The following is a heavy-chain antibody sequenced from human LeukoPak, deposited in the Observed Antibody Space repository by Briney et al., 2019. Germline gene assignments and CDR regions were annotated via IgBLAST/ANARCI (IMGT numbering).Heavy chain of an antibody. J-gene: IGHJ5*02. CDR3: ARDLSSGWFWFDP. CDR1: GFTFSTYW. D-gene: IGHD6-19*01. CDR2: ISSSSSYI. V-gene: IGHV3-21*01. Sequence: GGSLRLSCAASGFTFSTYWMTWVRQAPGKGLEWVSSISSSSSYIYYADSVKGRFTISRDDAKNSLYLQMNSLRAEDTAVYYCARDLSSGWFWFDPWGQGTLVTASS.